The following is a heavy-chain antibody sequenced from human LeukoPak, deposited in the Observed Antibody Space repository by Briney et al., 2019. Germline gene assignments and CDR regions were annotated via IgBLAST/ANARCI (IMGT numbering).Heavy chain of an antibody. CDR1: GFTFDDYA. V-gene: IGHV3-9*01. J-gene: IGHJ3*02. CDR2: ISWNSGSI. D-gene: IGHD3-16*01. Sequence: QPGGSLRLSCAASGFTFDDYAMHWVRQAPGKGLEWVSGISWNSGSIGYADSVKGRFIISRDNAKNSLYLQMNSLRAEDTALYYCAKDRPSHSTVWGAFDIWGQGTMVTVSS. CDR3: AKDRPSHSTVWGAFDI.